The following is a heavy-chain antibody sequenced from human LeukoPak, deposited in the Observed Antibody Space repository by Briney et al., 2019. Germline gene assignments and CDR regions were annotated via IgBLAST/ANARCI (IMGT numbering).Heavy chain of an antibody. CDR2: ISYDGSNK. V-gene: IGHV3-30*04. CDR3: ARDRDSSGWYWDYYGMDV. D-gene: IGHD6-19*01. Sequence: GGSLRPSCAASGFTFSSYAMHWVRQAPGKGLEWVAVISYDGSNKYYADSVKGRFTISRDNSKNTLYLQMNSLRAEDTAVYYCARDRDSSGWYWDYYGMDVWGQGTTVTVSS. J-gene: IGHJ6*02. CDR1: GFTFSSYA.